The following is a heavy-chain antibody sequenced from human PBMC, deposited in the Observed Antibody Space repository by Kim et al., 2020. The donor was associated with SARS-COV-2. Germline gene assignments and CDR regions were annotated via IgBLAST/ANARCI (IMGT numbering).Heavy chain of an antibody. CDR3: AKDLERWLQLSPAGAFDY. CDR2: ISYDGSNK. J-gene: IGHJ4*02. V-gene: IGHV3-30*18. CDR1: GFTFSSYG. Sequence: GGSLRLSCAASGFTFSSYGMHWVRQAPGKGLEWVAVISYDGSNKYYADSVKGRFTISRDNSKNTLYLQMNSLRAEDTAVYYCAKDLERWLQLSPAGAFDYWGQGTLVTVSS. D-gene: IGHD5-12*01.